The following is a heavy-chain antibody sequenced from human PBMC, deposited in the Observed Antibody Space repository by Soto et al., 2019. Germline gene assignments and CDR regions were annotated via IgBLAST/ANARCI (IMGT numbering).Heavy chain of an antibody. CDR2: IIPIFGTA. Sequence: QVQLVQSGAEVKKPGSSVKVSCKASGGTFSSYSISWVRQAPGQGLEWMGGIIPIFGTANYAQKFQGRVTTPADESTRIVYMTLGSLGSEDTAVYYCARETGGDCSGGSCLFDYWGQGTLVTVSS. J-gene: IGHJ4*02. CDR3: ARETGGDCSGGSCLFDY. D-gene: IGHD2-15*01. V-gene: IGHV1-69*01. CDR1: GGTFSSYS.